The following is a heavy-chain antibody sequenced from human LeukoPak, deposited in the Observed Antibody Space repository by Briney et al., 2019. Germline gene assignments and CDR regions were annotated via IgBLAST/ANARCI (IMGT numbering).Heavy chain of an antibody. CDR3: ARDLKEKWELLGDHFDY. Sequence: ASVKVSCKASGYTFISNYMHWVRQAPGQGLEWMGIINPTGGSTSYAQKFQGRVTMTRDTSTSTVYMELSSLRYEDTAVYYCARDLKEKWELLGDHFDYWGQGTLVTVSS. J-gene: IGHJ4*02. D-gene: IGHD1-26*01. V-gene: IGHV1-46*01. CDR1: GYTFISNY. CDR2: INPTGGST.